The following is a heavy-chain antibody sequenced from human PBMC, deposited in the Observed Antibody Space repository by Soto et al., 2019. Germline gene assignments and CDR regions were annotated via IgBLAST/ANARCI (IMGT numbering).Heavy chain of an antibody. CDR2: IYYTGTT. J-gene: IGHJ4*02. Sequence: QVQLQESGPGLVKPSETLSLTCTVSGGSITPYYWSWIRQSPGKGLEWIGYIYYTGTTNYNPSLKSRITMSVDTSKNQFSPKLSSVTAADTAVYYCARGAYTWSDGDWGQGTLVTVSS. CDR3: ARGAYTWSDGD. CDR1: GGSITPYY. V-gene: IGHV4-59*01. D-gene: IGHD1-20*01.